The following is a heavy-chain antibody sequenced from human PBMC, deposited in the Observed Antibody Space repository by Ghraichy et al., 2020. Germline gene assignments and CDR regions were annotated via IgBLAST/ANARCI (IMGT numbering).Heavy chain of an antibody. CDR1: GYTFTSYY. D-gene: IGHD3-16*02. V-gene: IGHV1-46*01. Sequence: ASVKVSCKASGYTFTSYYMHWVRQAPGQGLEWMGIINPSGGSTSYAQKFQGRVTMTRDTSTSTVYMELSSLRSEDTAVYYCARDKLQAAMPFYDYIWGSYRSYGMDVWGQGTTVTVSS. J-gene: IGHJ6*02. CDR3: ARDKLQAAMPFYDYIWGSYRSYGMDV. CDR2: INPSGGST.